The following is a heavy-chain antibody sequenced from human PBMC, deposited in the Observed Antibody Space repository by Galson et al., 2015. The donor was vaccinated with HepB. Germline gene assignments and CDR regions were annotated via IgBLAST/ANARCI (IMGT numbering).Heavy chain of an antibody. V-gene: IGHV3-33*08. CDR1: GFTFSSYG. CDR3: ARGRRIAVAGTYYFDY. CDR2: IWYDGSNK. Sequence: SLRLSCAASGFTFSSYGMHWVRQAPGKGLEWVAVIWYDGSNKYYADSVKGRFTISRDNSKNTLYLQMNSLRAEDTAVYYCARGRRIAVAGTYYFDYWGQGTLVTVSS. J-gene: IGHJ4*02. D-gene: IGHD6-19*01.